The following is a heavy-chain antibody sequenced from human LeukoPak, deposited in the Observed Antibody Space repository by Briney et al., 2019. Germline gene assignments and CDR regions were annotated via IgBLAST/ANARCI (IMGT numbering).Heavy chain of an antibody. D-gene: IGHD1-26*01. CDR1: GFTFSRYA. Sequence: GGSLRLSCSAPGFTFSRYAMHWVRQAPGKGLEYVSGINDNGGRTHYGGSVKGRFSISRDNSKNTLHLQMSTLRAEDTALYYCVKDVGGSYAFDYWGQGILVTVAS. V-gene: IGHV3-64D*09. J-gene: IGHJ4*02. CDR3: VKDVGGSYAFDY. CDR2: INDNGGRT.